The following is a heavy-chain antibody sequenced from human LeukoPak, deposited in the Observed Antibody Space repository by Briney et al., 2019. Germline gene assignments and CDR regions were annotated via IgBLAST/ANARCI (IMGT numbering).Heavy chain of an antibody. CDR1: GFTFNYYA. V-gene: IGHV3-23*01. D-gene: IGHD5-18*01. CDR3: ARHDSFIPY. CDR2: ISDNEGRT. J-gene: IGHJ4*02. Sequence: PGGSLRLSCAASGFTFNYYAMSWVRQAPGKGLEWVSGISDNEGRTYYTDSVKGRFTISRGKTKNTVFLQMHSLRADDTAVYFCARHDSFIPYWGQGALVTVSS.